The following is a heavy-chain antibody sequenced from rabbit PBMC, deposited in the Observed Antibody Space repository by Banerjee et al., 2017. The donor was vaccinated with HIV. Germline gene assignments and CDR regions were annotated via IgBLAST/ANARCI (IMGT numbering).Heavy chain of an antibody. Sequence: QQQLVESGGGLVQPERSLTLTCKVSGLDFSSYAITWVRQAPGKGLEYIGYITYRGSAYYASWVNGRFTISRENTQNTLYLQLNSLTAADTATYFCARSNTYYGMDLWGQGTLVTVS. J-gene: IGHJ6*01. CDR3: ARSNTYYGMDL. CDR1: GLDFSSYA. V-gene: IGHV1S47*01. CDR2: ITYRGSA.